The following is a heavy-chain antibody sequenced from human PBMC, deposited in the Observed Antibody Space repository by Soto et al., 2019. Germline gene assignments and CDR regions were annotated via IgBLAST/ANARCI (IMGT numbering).Heavy chain of an antibody. CDR1: GFSFSTYE. V-gene: IGHV3-23*01. J-gene: IGHJ6*02. D-gene: IGHD2-15*01. CDR2: INPISGTT. Sequence: EVQLLESGGGLVQPGGSLRLACDASGFSFSTYEMTWARQAPGKGLEWVAFINPISGTTHYTDSVKGRFTISRDNSKDTLYLQLTSLRVEDTDVYYCTKGGWLDVWGQGTTVTVSS. CDR3: TKGGWLDV.